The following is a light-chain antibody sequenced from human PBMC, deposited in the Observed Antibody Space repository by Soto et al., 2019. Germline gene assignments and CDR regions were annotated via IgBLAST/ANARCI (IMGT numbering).Light chain of an antibody. V-gene: IGKV3-11*01. J-gene: IGKJ1*01. Sequence: EIVLTQSPGTLSLSPGERATLSCRASQSVSSKLAWYQQKPGQAPRLLMYDVSNRATGIPARFSGSGSGTDFTLTISSLEPEDLAVYYCQQRSNWPRTFGQGTKVDIK. CDR3: QQRSNWPRT. CDR1: QSVSSK. CDR2: DVS.